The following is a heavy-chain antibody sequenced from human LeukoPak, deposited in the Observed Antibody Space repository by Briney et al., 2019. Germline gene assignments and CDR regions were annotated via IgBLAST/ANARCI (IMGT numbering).Heavy chain of an antibody. Sequence: GGSLRLSCAASGFTFSSYAMHWVRQAPGKGLEWVAVISYDGSNKYYADSVKGRFTISRDNSKNTLYLQMNSLRAEDTAVYYCARSKSLAARPYYFDYWGQGTLVTVSS. CDR3: ARSKSLAARPYYFDY. D-gene: IGHD6-6*01. V-gene: IGHV3-30-3*01. CDR1: GFTFSSYA. J-gene: IGHJ4*02. CDR2: ISYDGSNK.